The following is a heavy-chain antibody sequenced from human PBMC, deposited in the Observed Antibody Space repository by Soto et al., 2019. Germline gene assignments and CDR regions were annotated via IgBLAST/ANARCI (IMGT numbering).Heavy chain of an antibody. J-gene: IGHJ3*02. CDR2: ISGSGGST. D-gene: IGHD2-15*01. CDR1: GFTFSSYA. V-gene: IGHV3-23*01. CDR3: AWLGYCSGGSCPRLGAFDI. Sequence: GGSLRLSCAASGFTFSSYAMSWVRQAPGKGLEWVSAISGSGGSTYYADSVKGRFTISRDNSKNTLYLQMNSLCAEDTAVYYWAWLGYCSGGSCPRLGAFDIWGQGTMVTVSS.